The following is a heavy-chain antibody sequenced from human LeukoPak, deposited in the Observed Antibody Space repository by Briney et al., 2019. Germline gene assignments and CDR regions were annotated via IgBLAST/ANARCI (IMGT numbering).Heavy chain of an antibody. CDR2: FDSENNKM. CDR3: ATDRVYRSSGRSWGFFDY. V-gene: IGHV1-24*01. J-gene: IGHJ4*02. D-gene: IGHD6-19*01. Sequence: VSVKVSCKISEYSLSDLSIHWVREAPGEGLEWMGGFDSENNKMVYSQKFQGRVTMTEDTSADTVYMELTSLRSEDTAVYFCATDRVYRSSGRSWGFFDYWGQGTLVVVSS. CDR1: EYSLSDLS.